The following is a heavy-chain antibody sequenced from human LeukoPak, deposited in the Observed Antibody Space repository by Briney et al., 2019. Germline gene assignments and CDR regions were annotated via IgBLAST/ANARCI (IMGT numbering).Heavy chain of an antibody. Sequence: PSETLSLTCTVPGGSISSYYWSWIRQPPGKGLEWIGYIYYSGSTNYNPSLKSRVTISVDTSKNQFSLKLSSVTAADTAVYYCARDSSSVYDFWSGSRGYFDYWGQGILVTVSS. D-gene: IGHD3-3*01. CDR3: ARDSSSVYDFWSGSRGYFDY. CDR1: GGSISSYY. CDR2: IYYSGST. V-gene: IGHV4-59*01. J-gene: IGHJ4*02.